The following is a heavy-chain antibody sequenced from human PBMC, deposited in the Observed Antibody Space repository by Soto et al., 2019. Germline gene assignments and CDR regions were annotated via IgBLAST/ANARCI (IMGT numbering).Heavy chain of an antibody. CDR3: ARLDIVGPYNWFEP. D-gene: IGHD5-12*01. CDR2: IYYSGST. CDR1: GGSISSGDYY. J-gene: IGHJ5*02. Sequence: QVQLQESGPGLVKPSQTLSLTCTVSGGSISSGDYYWSWIRQPPGKGLEWIGYIYYSGSTYYHPHLETRVTISLDTSKNQCSLKLSSVTAADTAVYYCARLDIVGPYNWFEPWGQGTLVTVSS. V-gene: IGHV4-30-4*01.